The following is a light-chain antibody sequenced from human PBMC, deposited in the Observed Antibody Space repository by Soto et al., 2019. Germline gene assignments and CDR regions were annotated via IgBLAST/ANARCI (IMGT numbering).Light chain of an antibody. CDR2: DAS. Sequence: IVLTQSPGTLSLSPGEGATLSCRASQSVSSYLAWYQQKPGQAPRLLIYDASNRATGIPARFSGSGSGTDFTLTISSLEPEDFAVYYCQQRSNWPPWTFGQGTKVDI. J-gene: IGKJ1*01. V-gene: IGKV3-11*01. CDR1: QSVSSY. CDR3: QQRSNWPPWT.